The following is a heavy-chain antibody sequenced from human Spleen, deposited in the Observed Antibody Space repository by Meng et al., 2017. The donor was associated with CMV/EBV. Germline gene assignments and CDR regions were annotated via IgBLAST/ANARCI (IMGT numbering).Heavy chain of an antibody. J-gene: IGHJ4*02. D-gene: IGHD4-17*01. CDR3: ARDRAGHGDLGN. Sequence: ASVKVSCKASGFTFTAYYMHWVRQAPGQGLEWMGWISPNSGDTKYAPKFQGRVTVTTDTSISTSYLEVRRLRSDDTAVYYCARDRAGHGDLGNWGQGTLVTVSS. CDR1: GFTFTAYY. V-gene: IGHV1-2*02. CDR2: ISPNSGDT.